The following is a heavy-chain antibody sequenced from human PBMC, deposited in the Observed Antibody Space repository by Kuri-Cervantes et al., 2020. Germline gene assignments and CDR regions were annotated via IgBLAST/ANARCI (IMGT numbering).Heavy chain of an antibody. CDR1: GFTFSDHH. V-gene: IGHV3-72*01. CDR2: STNKANSYTT. CDR3: SRGEHDY. Sequence: GESLKISCAASGFTFSDHHIDWVRQAPGKGLGWVGRSTNKANSYTTEYAASVKGRFTISRDDSENSVYLQMNSLKTEDTAVYYCSRGEHDYWGQGTLVTVSS. J-gene: IGHJ4*02.